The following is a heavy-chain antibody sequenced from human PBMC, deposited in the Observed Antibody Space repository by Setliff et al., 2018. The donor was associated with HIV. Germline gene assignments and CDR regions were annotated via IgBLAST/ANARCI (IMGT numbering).Heavy chain of an antibody. V-gene: IGHV4-4*07. CDR2: IFPRGST. CDR1: GGSVTTYY. J-gene: IGHJ3*02. D-gene: IGHD3-22*01. Sequence: SETLSLTCTVSGGSVTTYYWSWIRQSPARGLEWIGNIFPRGSTNYNPSLKSRVTLSLDTSKNQFSLNVDSVTAADTAVYYCVREAKVIVTTERAFDMWGQETLVTVSS. CDR3: VREAKVIVTTERAFDM.